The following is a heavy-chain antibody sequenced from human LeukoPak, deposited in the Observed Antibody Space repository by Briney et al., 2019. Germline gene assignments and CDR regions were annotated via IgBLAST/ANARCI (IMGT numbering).Heavy chain of an antibody. V-gene: IGHV4-34*01. J-gene: IGHJ4*02. CDR2: INHSGST. Sequence: SETLSLTCTVYGGSFSGYYWSWIRQPPGKGLEWIGEINHSGSTNYNPSLKSRVTISVDTSKNQFSLKLSSVTAADTAVYYCARGLVGYSYGAWGQGTLVTVSS. D-gene: IGHD5-18*01. CDR3: ARGLVGYSYGA. CDR1: GGSFSGYY.